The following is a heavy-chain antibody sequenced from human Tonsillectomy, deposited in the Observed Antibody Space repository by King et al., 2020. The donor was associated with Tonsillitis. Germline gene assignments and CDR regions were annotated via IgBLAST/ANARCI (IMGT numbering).Heavy chain of an antibody. CDR2: ISYDGSNK. J-gene: IGHJ4*02. CDR1: GFTFSSYG. Sequence: QLVQSGGGVVQPGRSLRLSCAASGFTFSSYGMHWVRQAPGKGLEWVAVISYDGSNKYYADSVKGRFTISRDNSKNTLDLQMNSLRAEDTAVYYCAREDFWSGTDYWGQGTLVTVSS. D-gene: IGHD3-3*01. CDR3: AREDFWSGTDY. V-gene: IGHV3-30*03.